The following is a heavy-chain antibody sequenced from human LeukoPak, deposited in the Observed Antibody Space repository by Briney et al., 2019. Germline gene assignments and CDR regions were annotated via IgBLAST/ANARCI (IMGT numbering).Heavy chain of an antibody. CDR2: INPNSGGT. J-gene: IGHJ4*02. CDR1: GYTFTGYY. Sequence: GASVKVSFKASGYTFTGYYMHWVRQAPGQGLEWMGWINPNSGGTNYAQKFQGRVTMTRDTSISTAYMELSRLRSDDTAVYYCAIRALDYDSSGYLLDYWGQGTLVTVSS. CDR3: AIRALDYDSSGYLLDY. V-gene: IGHV1-2*02. D-gene: IGHD3-22*01.